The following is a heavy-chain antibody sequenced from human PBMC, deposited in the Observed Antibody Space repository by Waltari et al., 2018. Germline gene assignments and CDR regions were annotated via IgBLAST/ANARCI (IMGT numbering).Heavy chain of an antibody. CDR1: GYTFTGYY. CDR2: IDPNSGAT. J-gene: IGHJ4*01. D-gene: IGHD6-6*01. Sequence: QVQLVQSGAEVKKPGASVKVSCEASGYTFTGYYLHWVRQAPGQGLECMGWIDPNSGATNYVQKFLGRVTMTRDTSISTAYMELSRLRSDDTAFYYCARGSIAAGSFDYWGQGTLVTVSS. V-gene: IGHV1-2*02. CDR3: ARGSIAAGSFDY.